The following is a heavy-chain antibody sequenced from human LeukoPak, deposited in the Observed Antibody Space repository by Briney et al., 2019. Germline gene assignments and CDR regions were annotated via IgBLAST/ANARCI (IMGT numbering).Heavy chain of an antibody. Sequence: SQTLSLTCTVSGGSISSGGYYWSWIRQHPGKGLEWIGYIHYSGSTYYNPSLKSRVTISVDTSKNQFSLKLSSVTAADTAVYYCARDTTRGGWFDPWGQGTLVTVSS. CDR2: IHYSGST. CDR1: GGSISSGGYY. J-gene: IGHJ5*02. CDR3: ARDTTRGGWFDP. V-gene: IGHV4-31*03. D-gene: IGHD1-1*01.